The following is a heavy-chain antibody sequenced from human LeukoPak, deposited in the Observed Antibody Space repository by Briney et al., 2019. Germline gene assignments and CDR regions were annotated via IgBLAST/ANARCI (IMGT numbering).Heavy chain of an antibody. CDR1: GDSVSSNSAA. CDR2: TYYRSERHN. V-gene: IGHV6-1*01. Sequence: SQTLSLTCAISGDSVSSNSAAWNWIRQSPSRGLEWLGRTYYRSERHNDYAASVKSRITINPDTSKNQFSLHLISVAPEDTAVYYCARDQPRGAVFGVVINFVAFFDSWGQGTLVTVSS. J-gene: IGHJ4*02. D-gene: IGHD3-3*01. CDR3: ARDQPRGAVFGVVINFVAFFDS.